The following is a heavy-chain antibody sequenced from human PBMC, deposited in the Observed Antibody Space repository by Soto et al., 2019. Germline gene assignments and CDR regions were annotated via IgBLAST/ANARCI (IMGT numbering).Heavy chain of an antibody. V-gene: IGHV4-30-2*01. CDR3: ARGDYYGSGSHNFDY. J-gene: IGHJ4*02. CDR2: IYHSGST. Sequence: SETLSLTCAVSGGSISSGGYSWSWIRQPPGKGLEWIGYIYHSGSTYYNPSLKSRVTISVDRSKNQFSLKLSSVTAADTAVYYCARGDYYGSGSHNFDYWGQGTLVTVSS. D-gene: IGHD3-10*01. CDR1: GGSISSGGYS.